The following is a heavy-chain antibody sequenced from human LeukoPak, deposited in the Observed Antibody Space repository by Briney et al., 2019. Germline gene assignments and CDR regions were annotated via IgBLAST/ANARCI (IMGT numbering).Heavy chain of an antibody. CDR3: ARSPRYSGYEYYFDY. Sequence: PSETLSLTCTVSGDSISSGGYYWSWIRQPPGKGLECIVYIYYSASTYSGSTYYNPSLKSRVTISVDRSKNQFSLKLSSVTAADTAVYYCARSPRYSGYEYYFDYWGQGTLVTVSS. V-gene: IGHV4-30-2*01. D-gene: IGHD5-12*01. J-gene: IGHJ4*02. CDR2: IYYSASTYSGST. CDR1: GDSISSGGYY.